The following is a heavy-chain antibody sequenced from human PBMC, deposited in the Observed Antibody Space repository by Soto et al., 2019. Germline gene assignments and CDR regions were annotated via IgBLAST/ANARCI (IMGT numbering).Heavy chain of an antibody. D-gene: IGHD2-2*01. CDR2: ISGSGGST. V-gene: IGHV3-23*01. CDR1: GFTFSSYA. J-gene: IGHJ6*03. Sequence: GGSLRLSCAASGFTFSSYAMSWVRQAPGKGLEWVSAISGSGGSTYYADSVKGRFTISRDNSKNTLYLQMNSLRAEDTAVYYCAKVRPPNCSSTSCSPVETDYYYYYYMDVWGKGTTVTVSS. CDR3: AKVRPPNCSSTSCSPVETDYYYYYYMDV.